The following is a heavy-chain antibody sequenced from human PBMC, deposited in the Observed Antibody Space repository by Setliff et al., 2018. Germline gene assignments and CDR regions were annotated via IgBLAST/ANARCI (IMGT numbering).Heavy chain of an antibody. CDR3: AGGQPLVRKYYYYMDV. CDR1: GGTFSSYV. J-gene: IGHJ6*03. CDR2: IIPMFGT. Sequence: SVKVSCKASGGTFSSYVISWVREAPGQGLEWMGGIIPMFGTNYAQKFQGRVTITADESASTAYMELSSPGSEDTAVYYCAGGQPLVRKYYYYMDVWGKGTTVT. V-gene: IGHV1-69*13. D-gene: IGHD3-10*01.